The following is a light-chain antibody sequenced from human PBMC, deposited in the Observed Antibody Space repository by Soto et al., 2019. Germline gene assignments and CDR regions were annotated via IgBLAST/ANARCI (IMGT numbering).Light chain of an antibody. V-gene: IGKV3-20*01. Sequence: EIVLTQSPGTLSLSPGERATLSCRASQSVSASYLAWYQQKPGQAPRLLIYGASSRATGIPVRFSGSGSGTDFTLTISRLEPEDFAVYYCQHPWPTFGQGTKLEIK. CDR1: QSVSASY. J-gene: IGKJ2*01. CDR2: GAS. CDR3: QHPWPT.